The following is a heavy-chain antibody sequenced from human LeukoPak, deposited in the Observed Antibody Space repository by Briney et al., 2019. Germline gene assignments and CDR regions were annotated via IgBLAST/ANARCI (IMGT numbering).Heavy chain of an antibody. Sequence: GGSLRLSCAASGFTFSSYSMNWVRQAPGKGLEWVSSISSSSSYIYYADSVKGRFTISRDNAKNSLYLQMNSQRAEDTAVYYCARDFDSSGYYPIWGQGTMVTVSS. J-gene: IGHJ3*02. CDR3: ARDFDSSGYYPI. CDR2: ISSSSSYI. V-gene: IGHV3-21*01. D-gene: IGHD3-22*01. CDR1: GFTFSSYS.